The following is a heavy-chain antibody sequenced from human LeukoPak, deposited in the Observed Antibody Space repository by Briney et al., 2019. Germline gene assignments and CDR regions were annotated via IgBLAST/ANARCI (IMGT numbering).Heavy chain of an antibody. V-gene: IGHV3-21*01. CDR3: AELGITMIGGV. J-gene: IGHJ6*04. Sequence: PGGSLRLSRAASGFTFSSYSMNLVRQAPGKGLGWGSSISSSSSYISYADSVKGRFTISRDNAKNALYLQMNSLRAEDTAVYYCAELGITMIGGVWGKGTTVTISS. CDR1: GFTFSSYS. CDR2: ISSSSSYI. D-gene: IGHD3-10*02.